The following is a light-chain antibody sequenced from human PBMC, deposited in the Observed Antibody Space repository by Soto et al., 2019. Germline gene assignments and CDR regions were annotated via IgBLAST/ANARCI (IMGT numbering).Light chain of an antibody. CDR1: QNIRTY. Sequence: DIQVTQSPSSLSASVGDRVTITCRASQNIRTYLTWYQQRPGKPPKLLIHTASTLQSGVPSRFSGSGSGTDFTLTISSLQPEDFATYYCQQTYSTLHSFGQGTKLEIK. CDR3: QQTYSTLHS. V-gene: IGKV1-39*01. J-gene: IGKJ2*03. CDR2: TAS.